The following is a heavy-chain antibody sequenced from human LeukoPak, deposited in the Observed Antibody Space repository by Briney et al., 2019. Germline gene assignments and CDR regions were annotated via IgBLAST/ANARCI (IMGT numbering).Heavy chain of an antibody. CDR2: VSGSGGNT. V-gene: IGHV3-23*01. J-gene: IGHJ4*02. Sequence: GGSLRLSCAASGLTFTNYDMYWVRQAPGKGLEWVSSVSGSGGNTDYADSVKGRFTNSRDNSKNTLSLQMNSLRAEDTAVYYCAKGSFTGAGFFDYWGQGTLVTVSS. D-gene: IGHD6-13*01. CDR3: AKGSFTGAGFFDY. CDR1: GLTFTNYD.